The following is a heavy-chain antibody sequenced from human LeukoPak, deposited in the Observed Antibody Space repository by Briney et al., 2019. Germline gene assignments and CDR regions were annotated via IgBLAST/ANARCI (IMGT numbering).Heavy chain of an antibody. CDR1: GGSISSYY. Sequence: SETLSLTCTVSGGSISSYYWSWIRQPAGKGLEWIGRIYTSGSTNYNPSLKSRVTISVDTSKNQFSLKLSSVTAADTAVYYCAGSGSYYGGPNYWGQGTLVTVSS. CDR3: AGSGSYYGGPNY. J-gene: IGHJ4*02. CDR2: IYTSGST. D-gene: IGHD1-26*01. V-gene: IGHV4-4*07.